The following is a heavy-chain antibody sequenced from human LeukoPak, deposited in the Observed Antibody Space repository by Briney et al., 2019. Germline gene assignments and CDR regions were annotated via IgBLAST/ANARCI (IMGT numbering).Heavy chain of an antibody. J-gene: IGHJ4*02. D-gene: IGHD2-21*01. CDR1: GFTFSNYW. V-gene: IGHV3-74*01. CDR2: ISPDGSGT. Sequence: GGSLRLSCAASGFTFSNYWMHWVRQAPGKGLVWVSRISPDGSGTNYADSVKGRFTISRDNAKNTLYLQMNSLRVEDTAVYYCGRALVSPLDYWGQGTLVTVSS. CDR3: GRALVSPLDY.